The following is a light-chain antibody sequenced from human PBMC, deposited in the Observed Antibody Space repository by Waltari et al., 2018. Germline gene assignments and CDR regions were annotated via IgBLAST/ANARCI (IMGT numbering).Light chain of an antibody. Sequence: IVMTQSPDSLSVSPGERATINCKSSQSVLYSSNNKNYLAWYQQKPGQPPKLLIYWASTRESGVPDRFSGSGSGTDFTLTISSLQAEDVAVYYCQQYYTTPLTFGPGTKVDIK. V-gene: IGKV4-1*01. CDR1: QSVLYSSNNKNY. CDR2: WAS. J-gene: IGKJ3*01. CDR3: QQYYTTPLT.